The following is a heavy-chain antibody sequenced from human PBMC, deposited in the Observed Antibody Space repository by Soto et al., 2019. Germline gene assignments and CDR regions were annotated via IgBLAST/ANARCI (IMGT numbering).Heavy chain of an antibody. CDR3: ARGANGYYYFDY. CDR1: GFSLSDYW. CDR2: ITRDGSST. D-gene: IGHD5-18*01. Sequence: EVQLVESGGGLVLPGGSLRLSCAASGFSLSDYWMHWVRQAPGEGLVWLSRITRDGSSTNYADSVKGRFTISRDNAKNTLYQQVNSLRGEDTAVYYCARGANGYYYFDYWGEGTLVTVSS. V-gene: IGHV3-74*01. J-gene: IGHJ4*02.